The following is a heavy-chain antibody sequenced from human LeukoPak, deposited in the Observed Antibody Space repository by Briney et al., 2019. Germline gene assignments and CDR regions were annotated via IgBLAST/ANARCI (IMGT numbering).Heavy chain of an antibody. J-gene: IGHJ4*02. Sequence: GGSLRLSCAASGFTFSTYAMSWVRQAPGKGLEWVSTVSGSGDSTYYEDSVKGRFTISRDNSKNTLYLQMNSLRADDTAVYYCARVQGGWYYFDYRGQGTLVTVSS. CDR1: GFTFSTYA. CDR2: VSGSGDST. V-gene: IGHV3-23*01. D-gene: IGHD2-15*01. CDR3: ARVQGGWYYFDY.